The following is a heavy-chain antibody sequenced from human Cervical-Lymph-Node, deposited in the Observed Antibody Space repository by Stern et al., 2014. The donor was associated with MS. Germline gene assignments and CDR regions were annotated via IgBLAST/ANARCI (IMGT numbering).Heavy chain of an antibody. CDR3: ARMPRLTDNSGTYDINWFDP. Sequence: QMQLVQSGAEVKKPGASVKVSCKPSGYTFTDYYLHWVRLAPGQGLEWMGWMDPNRGDAESAPRFQGRVSMSRDTSISTAYLALSSLRPDDTAVYYCARMPRLTDNSGTYDINWFDPWGQGTQVTVSS. CDR2: MDPNRGDA. V-gene: IGHV1-2*02. D-gene: IGHD1-26*01. J-gene: IGHJ5*02. CDR1: GYTFTDYY.